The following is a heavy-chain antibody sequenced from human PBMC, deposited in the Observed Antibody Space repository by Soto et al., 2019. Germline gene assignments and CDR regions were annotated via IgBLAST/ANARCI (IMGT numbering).Heavy chain of an antibody. CDR3: AKTARHFDY. V-gene: IGHV4-4*09. CDR1: GASITDSY. CDR2: IYNNGPT. D-gene: IGHD1-1*01. Sequence: PSETLSITCTVSGASITDSYWSWIRQPPGKGLEVIGYIYNNGPTKDINYNPSLKSRVTMSIDTPKNQFSVELSSVTAADTAVYYCAKTARHFDYWGRGTLVTVSS. J-gene: IGHJ4*02.